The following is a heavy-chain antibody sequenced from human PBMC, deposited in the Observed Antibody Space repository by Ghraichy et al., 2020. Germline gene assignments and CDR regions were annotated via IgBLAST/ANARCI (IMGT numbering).Heavy chain of an antibody. Sequence: SQTLSLTCTVSGGSISSYYWSWIRQPPGKGLEWIGYIYYSGSTNYNPSLKSRVTISVDTSKNQFSLKLSSVTAADTAVYYCARGVPYYDILTGYYLYYFDYWGQGTLVTVSS. J-gene: IGHJ4*02. D-gene: IGHD3-9*01. V-gene: IGHV4-59*01. CDR3: ARGVPYYDILTGYYLYYFDY. CDR1: GGSISSYY. CDR2: IYYSGST.